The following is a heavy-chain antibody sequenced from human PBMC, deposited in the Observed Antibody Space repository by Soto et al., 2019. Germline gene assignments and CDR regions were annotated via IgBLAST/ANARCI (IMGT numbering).Heavy chain of an antibody. V-gene: IGHV1-18*01. J-gene: IGHJ6*02. CDR1: GYTFTSYG. D-gene: IGHD3-10*01. CDR3: ARSRLLLWFGESYGRDV. Sequence: QVQLVQSGAEVKKPGASVKVSCKASGYTFTSYGISWVRQAPGQGLEWMGWISAYNGNTNYAQKLQGRVTMTTDTSPSTAYMELRSLRSDDTAVYYCARSRLLLWFGESYGRDVWGQGTTVTVSS. CDR2: ISAYNGNT.